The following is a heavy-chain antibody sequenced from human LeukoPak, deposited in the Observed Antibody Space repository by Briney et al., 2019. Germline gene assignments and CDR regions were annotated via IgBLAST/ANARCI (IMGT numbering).Heavy chain of an antibody. CDR1: GGSISSYS. V-gene: IGHV4-30-2*01. CDR2: ICHSGST. J-gene: IGHJ3*02. Sequence: SETLSLTCTVSGGSISSYSWSWIRQPPGKGLEWIGYICHSGSTYYNPSLKSRVTISVDRSKNQFSLKLSSVTAADTAVYYCARVPTYYDILTGYQVDAFDIWGQGTMVTVSS. CDR3: ARVPTYYDILTGYQVDAFDI. D-gene: IGHD3-9*01.